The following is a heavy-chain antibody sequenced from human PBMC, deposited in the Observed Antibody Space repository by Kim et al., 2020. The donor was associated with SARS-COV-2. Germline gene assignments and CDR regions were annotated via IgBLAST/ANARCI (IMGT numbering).Heavy chain of an antibody. J-gene: IGHJ4*02. CDR2: INHSGST. D-gene: IGHD3-22*01. CDR3: ARANYYDSSGYYY. V-gene: IGHV4-34*01. CDR1: GGSFSGYY. Sequence: SETLSLTCAVYGGSFSGYYWSWIRQPPGKGLEWIGEINHSGSTNYNPSLKSRVTISVDTSKNQFSLKLSSVTAADTAVYYCARANYYDSSGYYYWGQGTLVTVSS.